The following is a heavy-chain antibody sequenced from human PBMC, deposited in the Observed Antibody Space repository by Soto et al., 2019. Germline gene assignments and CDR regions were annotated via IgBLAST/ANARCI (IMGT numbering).Heavy chain of an antibody. J-gene: IGHJ4*02. CDR3: AKDRSNSWTFDY. V-gene: IGHV1-18*01. Sequence: ASVKVSCKASGYTFTSSGISWVRQAPGQGLEWMGWISAYNGNTNYAQKLQGRVTMTTDTSTSTAYMELRSLRSEDTAVYYCAKDRSNSWTFDYWGQGTLVTVSS. D-gene: IGHD6-13*01. CDR2: ISAYNGNT. CDR1: GYTFTSSG.